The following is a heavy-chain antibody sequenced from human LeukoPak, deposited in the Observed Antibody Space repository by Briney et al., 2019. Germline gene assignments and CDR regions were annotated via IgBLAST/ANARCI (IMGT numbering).Heavy chain of an antibody. CDR3: AREGDGYSMPDY. D-gene: IGHD5-24*01. V-gene: IGHV1-69*05. CDR2: IIPIFGTA. Sequence: SEKVSCKASGGTFSSYAISWVRQAPGQGLEWMGGIIPIFGTANYAQKFQGRVTITTDESTSTAYMELSSLRSEDTAVYYCAREGDGYSMPDYWGQGTLVTVSS. CDR1: GGTFSSYA. J-gene: IGHJ4*02.